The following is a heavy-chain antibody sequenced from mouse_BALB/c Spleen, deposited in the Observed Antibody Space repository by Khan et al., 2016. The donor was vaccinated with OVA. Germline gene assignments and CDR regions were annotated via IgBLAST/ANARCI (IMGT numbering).Heavy chain of an antibody. J-gene: IGHJ2*01. CDR3: AREEALYYFDY. Sequence: QIQLVQSGSELVRPGASVKLSCKTSGYIFTNYWIHWVKQSSGQGLEWIARIYPGTDNTYYDEKVTDKATLTADKSSSTAYMQLSSLKSEDSAVYFCAREEALYYFDYWGQGTTLTVSS. CDR2: IYPGTDNT. D-gene: IGHD3-2*02. CDR1: GYIFTNYW. V-gene: IGHV1-76*01.